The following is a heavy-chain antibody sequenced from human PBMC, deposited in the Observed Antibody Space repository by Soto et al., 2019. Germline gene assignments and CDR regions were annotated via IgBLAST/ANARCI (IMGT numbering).Heavy chain of an antibody. CDR2: ISGYDGRT. CDR1: GYTFTRYG. J-gene: IGHJ6*02. D-gene: IGHD2-21*02. Sequence: QVHLVQSGAEVKKPGASVKVSCKTSGYTFTRYGISWVRQAPGQGLEWMGWISGYDGRTNFAQKGQDRVTMTTDTSTSTVEMELRSLSSDDTAVYYCAREGDVPYYYYGMDVWGQGTTVTVSS. V-gene: IGHV1-18*01. CDR3: AREGDVPYYYYGMDV.